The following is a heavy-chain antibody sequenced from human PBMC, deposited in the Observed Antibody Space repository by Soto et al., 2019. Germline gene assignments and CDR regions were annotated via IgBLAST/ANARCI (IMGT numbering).Heavy chain of an antibody. D-gene: IGHD3-3*01. CDR2: IYTSGST. Sequence: SETLSLTCTVSGGSISSYYWSWIRQPAGKGLEWIGRIYTSGSTNYNPSLKSRVTMSVDTSKNQFSLKLSSVTAAAMAVYYCARSGITIFGVVIINWFDPWGQGTLVTVSS. CDR1: GGSISSYY. V-gene: IGHV4-4*07. CDR3: ARSGITIFGVVIINWFDP. J-gene: IGHJ5*02.